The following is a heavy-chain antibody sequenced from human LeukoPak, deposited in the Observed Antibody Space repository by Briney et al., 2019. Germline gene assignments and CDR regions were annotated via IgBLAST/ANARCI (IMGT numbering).Heavy chain of an antibody. CDR1: GFTFSSYW. D-gene: IGHD3-3*01. Sequence: GGSLRLSCAASGFTFSSYWMSWVRQAPGKGLEWVANIKQDGSEKYYVDSVKGRFTISRDNAKNSLYLQMNSLRAEDTAVYYCARPKYYDFWSGYYYSYYYGMDVWGQGTTVTVSS. J-gene: IGHJ6*02. V-gene: IGHV3-7*01. CDR2: IKQDGSEK. CDR3: ARPKYYDFWSGYYYSYYYGMDV.